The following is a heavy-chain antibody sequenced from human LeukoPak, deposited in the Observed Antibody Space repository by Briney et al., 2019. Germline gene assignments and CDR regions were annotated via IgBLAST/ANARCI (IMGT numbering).Heavy chain of an antibody. CDR3: TKDRWTSGGSGGGDY. Sequence: PGGSLRLSCAASGFTFTSYAITWVRQAPGKGLEWASTICNSGDSTYYADSVKGRFTISRDNSKNTLYLQMNSLRAEDTAVYYCTKDRWTSGGSGGGDYWGQGTLVTVSS. CDR1: GFTFTSYA. J-gene: IGHJ4*02. CDR2: ICNSGDST. V-gene: IGHV3-23*01. D-gene: IGHD2-15*01.